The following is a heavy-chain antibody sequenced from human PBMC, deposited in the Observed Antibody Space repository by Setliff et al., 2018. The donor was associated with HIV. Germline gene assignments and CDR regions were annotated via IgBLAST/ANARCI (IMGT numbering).Heavy chain of an antibody. CDR2: ISAGGGST. V-gene: IGHV3-23*01. J-gene: IGHJ4*02. Sequence: GGSLRLSCAASGFTFSTNAMNWVRQAPGKGLEWVSGISAGGGSTYYADSVKGRFTISRDNSKNTLYMQMNSLRVEDTAVYYCAKDKGQKYADYWGQGTMVTVSS. CDR1: GFTFSTNA. D-gene: IGHD3-10*01. CDR3: AKDKGQKYADY.